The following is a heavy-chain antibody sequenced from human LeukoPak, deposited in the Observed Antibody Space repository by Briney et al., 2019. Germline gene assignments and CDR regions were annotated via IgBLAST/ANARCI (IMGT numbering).Heavy chain of an antibody. CDR2: INTNTGNL. J-gene: IGHJ4*02. D-gene: IGHD2-15*01. CDR3: AREPYRCSGGSCYFDY. Sequence: GASVKVSCKASGYTFTRYAMNWVRQAPGHGLEGMGWINTNTGNLTYAPGFTGRFVFSLDTSVSTAYLQISSLEADDTAVYYGAREPYRCSGGSCYFDYWGQGTRVTVSS. V-gene: IGHV7-4-1*02. CDR1: GYTFTRYA.